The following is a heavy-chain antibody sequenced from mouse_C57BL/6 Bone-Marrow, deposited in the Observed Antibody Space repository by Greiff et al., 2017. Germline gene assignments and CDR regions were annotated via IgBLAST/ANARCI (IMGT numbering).Heavy chain of an antibody. D-gene: IGHD2-4*01. V-gene: IGHV1-62-2*01. CDR3: ERHEEVFNDYGYAMDY. CDR2: FYPGSGSI. Sequence: QVHVKQSGAELVKPGASVKLSCKASGYTFTEYTIHWVKQRSGQGLEWIGWFYPGSGSIKYNEKFKDKATLTADKSSSTVYMELSRLTSEDSAVYFCERHEEVFNDYGYAMDYWGQGTSVTVSS. CDR1: GYTFTEYT. J-gene: IGHJ4*01.